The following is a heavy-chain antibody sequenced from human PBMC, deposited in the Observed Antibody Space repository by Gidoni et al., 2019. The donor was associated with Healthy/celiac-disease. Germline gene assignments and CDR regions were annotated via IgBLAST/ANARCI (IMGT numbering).Heavy chain of an antibody. CDR1: GYTFTSYD. D-gene: IGHD3-22*01. Sequence: QVQLVQSGAEVKKPGASVKVSCKASGYTFTSYDINWVRQATGQGLEWRRWMNPNRGNTGYAQKFQGRVTMTRNTSIRTAYMELSSLRSEDTAVYYCASAPYDSSGYRRNYYYYGMDVWGQGTTVTVSS. CDR2: MNPNRGNT. V-gene: IGHV1-8*01. J-gene: IGHJ6*02. CDR3: ASAPYDSSGYRRNYYYYGMDV.